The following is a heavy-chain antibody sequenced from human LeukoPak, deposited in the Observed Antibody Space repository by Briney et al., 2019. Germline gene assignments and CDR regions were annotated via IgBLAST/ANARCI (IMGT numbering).Heavy chain of an antibody. Sequence: GGSLRLSCAASGFTFSTYGMNWVRQTPGKELDWVSSISDDGKSNYYADSVKGRFTISRDNSKNILYLQVDRLRAEDTAVYYCAKRVPYSSLTVYFDSWGQGTLVIVSS. CDR3: AKRVPYSSLTVYFDS. CDR1: GFTFSTYG. V-gene: IGHV3-23*01. D-gene: IGHD6-19*01. J-gene: IGHJ4*02. CDR2: ISDDGKSN.